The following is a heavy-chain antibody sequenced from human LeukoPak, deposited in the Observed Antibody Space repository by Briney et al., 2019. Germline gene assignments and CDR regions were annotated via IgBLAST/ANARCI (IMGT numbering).Heavy chain of an antibody. Sequence: SETLSLTCTVSGGSISSTSYYWGWIRQPPGKGLEWIGTIYYSGSTYYNPSLKSRVTISVDTSKNHFSLKLSSVTAADTAVYYCVRNIRIAVAPSGGAFDIWGQGTMVTVSS. CDR2: IYYSGST. J-gene: IGHJ3*02. CDR1: GGSISSTSYY. CDR3: VRNIRIAVAPSGGAFDI. V-gene: IGHV4-39*07. D-gene: IGHD6-19*01.